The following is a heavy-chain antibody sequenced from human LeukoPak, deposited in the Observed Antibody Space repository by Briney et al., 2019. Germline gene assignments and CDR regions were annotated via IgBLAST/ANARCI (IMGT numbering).Heavy chain of an antibody. CDR2: ISSSGSTK. Sequence: GGSLRLSCAASGFTFSHYELNWVRQAPGKGLEWVSYISSSGSTKYYADSVKGRFTISRDNAKNSLFLQMSSLRAEDTAVYYCAKAPSITNPYFGLDVWGQGTTVTVSS. CDR1: GFTFSHYE. D-gene: IGHD3-3*01. CDR3: AKAPSITNPYFGLDV. V-gene: IGHV3-48*03. J-gene: IGHJ6*02.